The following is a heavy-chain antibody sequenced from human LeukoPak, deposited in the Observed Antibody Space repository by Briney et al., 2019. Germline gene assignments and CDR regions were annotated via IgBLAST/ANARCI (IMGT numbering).Heavy chain of an antibody. CDR1: GFTFSSYA. CDR3: ARGRVTTRAEYFQH. V-gene: IGHV3-33*08. J-gene: IGHJ1*01. Sequence: GGSLRLSCAASGFTFSSYAMSWVRQAPGKGLEWVAVIWYDGSNKYYADSVKGRLTISRDNSKNTLYLQMNSLRAEDTAVYYCARGRVTTRAEYFQHWGQGTLVTVSS. D-gene: IGHD4-17*01. CDR2: IWYDGSNK.